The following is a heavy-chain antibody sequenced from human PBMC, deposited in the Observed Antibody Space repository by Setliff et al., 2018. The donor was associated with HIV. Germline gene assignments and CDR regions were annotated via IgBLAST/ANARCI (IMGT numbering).Heavy chain of an antibody. D-gene: IGHD6-19*01. CDR1: GGSISSISYY. V-gene: IGHV4-61*05. Sequence: PSETLSLTCSVSGGSISSISYYWGWIRQPPGKGLEWIGHVYTTGSASYNPSLESRVTILEALSKNQFSLNLDSVTAADTAVYFCARALAGGSGWNYFDLWGPGTLVTVSS. J-gene: IGHJ4*02. CDR2: VYTTGSA. CDR3: ARALAGGSGWNYFDL.